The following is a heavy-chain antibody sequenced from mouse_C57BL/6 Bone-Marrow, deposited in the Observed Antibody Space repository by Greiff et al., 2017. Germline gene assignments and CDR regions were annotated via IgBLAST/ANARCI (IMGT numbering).Heavy chain of an antibody. CDR2: IWGCGST. CDR3: AKQGDPYAMDY. CDR1: GFSLTSYG. V-gene: IGHV2-9*01. J-gene: IGHJ4*01. Sequence: VKVVASGPRLVAPSQSLSITRTVSGFSLTSYGVDWVRQPPGKSLGWLGVIWGCGSTNYNSGLMSRLSISQDNSKSQVFIKMNSLETDDTAMYYCAKQGDPYAMDYWGQGTSVTVSS.